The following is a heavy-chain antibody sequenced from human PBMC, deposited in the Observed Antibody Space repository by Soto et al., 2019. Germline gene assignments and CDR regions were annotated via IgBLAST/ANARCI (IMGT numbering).Heavy chain of an antibody. CDR2: ISGTGGST. CDR1: GFTFSNYV. Sequence: EVQLLESGGGLVQPGGSLRLSCAASGFTFSNYVLSWVRQAPGKGLEWVAAISGTGGSTYYADSVKGRFTISRDNSKNSLYVQMNSLRVEDTAVYYSANEGNRVRGPDYWGQGTLVTVSS. CDR3: ANEGNRVRGPDY. V-gene: IGHV3-23*01. D-gene: IGHD3-10*01. J-gene: IGHJ4*02.